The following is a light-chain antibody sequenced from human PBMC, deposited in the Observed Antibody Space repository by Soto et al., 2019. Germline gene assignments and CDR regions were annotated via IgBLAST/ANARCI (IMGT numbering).Light chain of an antibody. CDR1: SSDIGVYNY. Sequence: QSALTQPPSASGSPGQSVTISCTGTSSDIGVYNYVSWYQQHPGKAPKLMLYEVSERPSGVPDRFSGSKSGNTASLTVSGLQTEDEADYYCSSYAGSNNLYVFGTGTKLTVL. CDR3: SSYAGSNNLYV. V-gene: IGLV2-8*01. J-gene: IGLJ1*01. CDR2: EVS.